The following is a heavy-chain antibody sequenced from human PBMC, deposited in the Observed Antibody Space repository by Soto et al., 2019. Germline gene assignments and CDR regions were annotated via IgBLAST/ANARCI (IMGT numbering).Heavy chain of an antibody. V-gene: IGHV3-53*01. CDR1: GITATNGH. D-gene: IGHD4-17*01. Sequence: DVQLVKSGGGWIQPGGSLRLSCAASGITATNGHMSWVRQAPGKGLEWVSVIYSDDNTYYADSVKGRFTISRYTSKNTVYLQMNSLRADDTAVYYCARDWNGDKYFDFWDQGSLVTVSS. CDR3: ARDWNGDKYFDF. CDR2: IYSDDNT. J-gene: IGHJ4*02.